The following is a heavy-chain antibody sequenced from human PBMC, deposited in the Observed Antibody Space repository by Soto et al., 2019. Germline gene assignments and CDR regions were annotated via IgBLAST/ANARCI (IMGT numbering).Heavy chain of an antibody. D-gene: IGHD1-1*01. J-gene: IGHJ4*02. V-gene: IGHV1-2*02. CDR2: INPNSGGT. Sequence: QVQLVQSGAEVKKPGASVKVSCKASGYTFSDYYIHWVRQAPGQGLEWMGWINPNSGGTKYAPKFQGGVTMTWDTSITTADMEVSRLRSGDTAVYYCAKEPATAKPEGVDFWGQGTLVTVSS. CDR1: GYTFSDYY. CDR3: AKEPATAKPEGVDF.